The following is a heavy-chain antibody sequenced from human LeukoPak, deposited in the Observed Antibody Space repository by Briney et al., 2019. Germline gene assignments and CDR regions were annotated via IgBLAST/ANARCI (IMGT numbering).Heavy chain of an antibody. D-gene: IGHD3-16*01. Sequence: SETLSLTCAVYGGSFSSYYWSWLRQPPGKGLEWIGEINHSASTNYNPSLKSRVTISVDTSKNQFSLKLSSVTAADTAVYYCARGPIRPHFGLDPWGQGTLVTVSS. CDR1: GGSFSSYY. CDR2: INHSAST. CDR3: ARGPIRPHFGLDP. V-gene: IGHV4-34*01. J-gene: IGHJ5*02.